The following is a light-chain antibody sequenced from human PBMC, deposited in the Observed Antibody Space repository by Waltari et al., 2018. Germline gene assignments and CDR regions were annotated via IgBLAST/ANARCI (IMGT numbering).Light chain of an antibody. Sequence: EIQLTQSPSSLSTSVGDRVTIPCRASRGIDSYLNWYHQRPGRAPKLLIYDASTLQREVPTRFSGGGIGTDFTLTINNLQPEDFATYFCQQSYSPPFTFGQGTRLEI. CDR2: DAS. CDR1: RGIDSY. CDR3: QQSYSPPFT. J-gene: IGKJ5*01. V-gene: IGKV1-39*01.